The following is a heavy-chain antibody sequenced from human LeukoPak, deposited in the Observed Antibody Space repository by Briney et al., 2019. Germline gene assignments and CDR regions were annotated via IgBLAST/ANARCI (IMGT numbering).Heavy chain of an antibody. CDR3: ARDSPYYYYYYMDV. CDR2: ISGSGGST. CDR1: GFTFSSYG. J-gene: IGHJ6*03. Sequence: GGSLRLSCAASGFTFSSYGMSWVRQAPGKGLEWVSAISGSGGSTYYADSVKGRFTISRDNSKNTLYLQMNSLRAEDTAVYYCARDSPYYYYYYMDVWGKGTTVTVSS. V-gene: IGHV3-23*01.